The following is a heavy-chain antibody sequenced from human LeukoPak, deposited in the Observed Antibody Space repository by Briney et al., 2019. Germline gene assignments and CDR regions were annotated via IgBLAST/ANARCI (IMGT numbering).Heavy chain of an antibody. CDR1: GFIFSSYS. V-gene: IGHV3-23*01. J-gene: IGHJ6*02. CDR2: ITGSGGNT. D-gene: IGHD6-13*01. Sequence: GGSLRLSCAASGFIFSSYSMSWVRQAPGKGLEWVSVITGSGGNTYYADSVKGRFTISKDNSKNTVYLQMSSLRVDDTAAYYCAKAASSSWPSYYYGMDVWGQGTTVTVSS. CDR3: AKAASSSWPSYYYGMDV.